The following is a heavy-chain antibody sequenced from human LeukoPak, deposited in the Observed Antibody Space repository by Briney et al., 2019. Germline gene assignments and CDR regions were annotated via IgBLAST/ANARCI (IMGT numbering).Heavy chain of an antibody. CDR3: ARYYCSGGSCHGIFDY. D-gene: IGHD2-15*01. J-gene: IGHJ4*02. CDR1: GYTFSNNW. CDR2: IYPGDSDT. V-gene: IGHV5-51*04. Sequence: GESLKISCEGSGYTFSNNWIGWVRQMPGKGLEWMGIIYPGDSDTRYSPSFQGQVTISAEKPISTAYLQWSSLKASDTAMYYCARYYCSGGSCHGIFDYWGQGTLVTVSS.